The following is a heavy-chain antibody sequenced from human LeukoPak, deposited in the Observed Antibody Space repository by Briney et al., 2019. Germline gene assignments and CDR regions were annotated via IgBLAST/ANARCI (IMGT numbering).Heavy chain of an antibody. CDR1: GGSISGYY. D-gene: IGHD5-24*01. J-gene: IGHJ4*02. Sequence: SETLSLTCTVSGGSISGYYWSWIRQPPAKGLEWIGYIYYSGSTNYNPSLRSRVTISVDTAKNQFSLTLSSVTAADTAVYYCARYGDGYNLDYWGQGTLVTVSS. V-gene: IGHV4-59*01. CDR2: IYYSGST. CDR3: ARYGDGYNLDY.